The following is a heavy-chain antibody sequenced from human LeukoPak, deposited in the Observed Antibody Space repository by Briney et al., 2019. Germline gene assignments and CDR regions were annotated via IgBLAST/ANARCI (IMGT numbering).Heavy chain of an antibody. D-gene: IGHD3-22*01. CDR1: GGTFSSYA. CDR3: ARVRDSSGYHFDY. V-gene: IGHV1-69*05. CDR2: IIPIFGTA. Sequence: GASVKVSCKASGGTFSSYAISWVRQAPGQGLEWMGGIIPIFGTANYAQKFQGRVTITTDESTSTAYMELSSLRSEDTAVYYCARVRDSSGYHFDYWGQGTLVTVSS. J-gene: IGHJ4*02.